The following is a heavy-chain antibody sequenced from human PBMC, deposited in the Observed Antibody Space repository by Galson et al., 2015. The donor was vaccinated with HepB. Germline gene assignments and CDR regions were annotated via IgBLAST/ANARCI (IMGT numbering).Heavy chain of an antibody. D-gene: IGHD6-19*01. J-gene: IGHJ5*02. CDR2: IRYDGSNK. V-gene: IGHV3-30*02. Sequence: SLRLSCAASGFTLSRYDLHWVRQAPGKGLEWVTFIRYDGSNKYYADSVKGRFTVSRDNSKNTLYLQMSSLRTEDTALYYCARLADPSGLSWGQGTLVTVSS. CDR3: ARLADPSGLS. CDR1: GFTLSRYD.